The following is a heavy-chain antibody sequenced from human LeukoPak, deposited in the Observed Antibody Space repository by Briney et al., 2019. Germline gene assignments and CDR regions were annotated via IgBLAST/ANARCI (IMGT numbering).Heavy chain of an antibody. CDR1: GGSISSYY. CDR3: ARDGEYSSSWQKFDY. Sequence: SETLSLTCTVSGGSISSYYWSWIRQPPGKGLEWIGCIYYSGSTNYNPSLKSRVTISVDTSKNQFSLKLSSVTAADTAVYYCARDGEYSSSWQKFDYWGQGTLVTVSS. CDR2: IYYSGST. J-gene: IGHJ4*02. V-gene: IGHV4-59*01. D-gene: IGHD6-13*01.